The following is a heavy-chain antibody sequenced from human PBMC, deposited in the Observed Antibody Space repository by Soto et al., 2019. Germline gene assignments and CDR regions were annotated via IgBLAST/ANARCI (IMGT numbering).Heavy chain of an antibody. CDR1: GFTFSSYA. CDR3: AKAHREFYYDSRGYLPRSYGDAFDI. V-gene: IGHV3-23*01. D-gene: IGHD3-22*01. CDR2: ISGSGGST. J-gene: IGHJ3*02. Sequence: LRLSCAASGFTFSSYAMSWVRQAPGKGLEWVSAISGSGGSTYYADSVKGRFTISRDNSKNTLYLQMNSLRAEDTAVYYCAKAHREFYYDSRGYLPRSYGDAFDIWGQGTMVTVSS.